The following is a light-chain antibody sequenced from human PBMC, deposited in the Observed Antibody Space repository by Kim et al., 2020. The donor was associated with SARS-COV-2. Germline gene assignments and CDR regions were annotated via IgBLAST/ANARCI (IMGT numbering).Light chain of an antibody. J-gene: IGKJ5*01. V-gene: IGKV3-20*01. CDR2: GAS. CDR1: HPFVSSSY. Sequence: GETATLPGRASHPFVSSSYLAWYQQKPGQSPRLLIYGASTRATGIPDRFSGSGSGTDFTLTINRLEPEDFAVYYCHQFGSAPITFGQGTRLEIK. CDR3: HQFGSAPIT.